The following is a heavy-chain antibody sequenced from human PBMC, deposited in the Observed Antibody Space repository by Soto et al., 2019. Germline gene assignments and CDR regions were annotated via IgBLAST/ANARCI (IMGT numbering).Heavy chain of an antibody. CDR1: GGTFSSYA. D-gene: IGHD5-12*01. CDR2: IIPIFGTA. J-gene: IGHJ4*02. CDR3: AAVTDIVRHYSGPRFDH. Sequence: SVKVSCKASGGTFSSYAISWVRQAPGQGLEWMGGIIPIFGTANYAQKFQERVTITRDMSTSTAYMELSSLRSEDTAVYYCAAVTDIVRHYSGPRFDHWGQGTLVTVSS. V-gene: IGHV1-69*05.